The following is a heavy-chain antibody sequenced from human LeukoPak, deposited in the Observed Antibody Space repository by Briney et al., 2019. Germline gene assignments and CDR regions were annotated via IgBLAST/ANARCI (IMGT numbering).Heavy chain of an antibody. J-gene: IGHJ4*02. CDR2: IWYDGSNK. D-gene: IGHD3-9*01. Sequence: PAGSLRLYCAATGFTFSSYGMHWVRQAPGKRLEWVAVIWYDGSNKYYADSVKGRFTISRDNSKNTLYLQMNSLRAEDTAVYYCARDWGLRDFDWFLDYWGQGTLVTVSS. V-gene: IGHV3-33*01. CDR3: ARDWGLRDFDWFLDY. CDR1: GFTFSSYG.